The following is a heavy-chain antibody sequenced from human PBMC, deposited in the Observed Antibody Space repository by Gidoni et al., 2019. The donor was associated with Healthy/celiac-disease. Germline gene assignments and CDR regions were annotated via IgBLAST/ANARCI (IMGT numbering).Heavy chain of an antibody. Sequence: QVQLVESGGGVFQPGRSLRLSCAASGFTFSSHGMHWVRQAPGKGLEWVAVIWYDGSNKYYADSVKGRFTISRDNSKNTLYLQMNSLRAEDTAVYYCARGRSPSYGDPVQGGFDYWGQGTLVTVSS. CDR1: GFTFSSHG. CDR3: ARGRSPSYGDPVQGGFDY. J-gene: IGHJ4*02. CDR2: IWYDGSNK. V-gene: IGHV3-33*01. D-gene: IGHD4-17*01.